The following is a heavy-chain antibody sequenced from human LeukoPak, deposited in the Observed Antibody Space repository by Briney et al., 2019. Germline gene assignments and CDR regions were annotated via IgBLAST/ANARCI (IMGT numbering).Heavy chain of an antibody. Sequence: GRSLRLSCAASGFSFSSHGMHWVRQAPGKGLEWVAVIWYDGSNKYYADSVKGRFTISRDNSENTLYLQMNSLRAEDTAVYYCAKDWYYYDSSGYYSFDYWGQGTLVTVSS. J-gene: IGHJ4*02. CDR2: IWYDGSNK. V-gene: IGHV3-33*06. CDR1: GFSFSSHG. D-gene: IGHD3-22*01. CDR3: AKDWYYYDSSGYYSFDY.